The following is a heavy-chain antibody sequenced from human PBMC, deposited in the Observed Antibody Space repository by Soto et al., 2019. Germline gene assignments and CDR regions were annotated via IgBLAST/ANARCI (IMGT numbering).Heavy chain of an antibody. CDR2: ISSSSSSTI. CDR1: GFTFSSYS. CDR3: ATWRGGFDI. V-gene: IGHV3-48*02. Sequence: GGSLRLSCAASGFTFSSYSMNWVRQAPGKGLEWVSYISSSSSSTIKYADSVKGRFTISRDNAKNSLYLQMNSLRDEDTAVYYCATWRGGFDIWGQGTMVTVSS. D-gene: IGHD2-15*01. J-gene: IGHJ3*02.